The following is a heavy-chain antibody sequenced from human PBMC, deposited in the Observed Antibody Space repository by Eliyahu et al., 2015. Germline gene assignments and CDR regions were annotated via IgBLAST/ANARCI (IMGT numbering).Heavy chain of an antibody. J-gene: IGHJ4*02. D-gene: IGHD4-17*01. V-gene: IGHV1-18*04. CDR3: ARDGTRYLDYGDYFPGV. CDR1: GYTFSNYG. Sequence: VKVSCKASGYTFSNYGINWVRQAPGQGLEWMGWISPYNGNTNYAQRLQGRVTLTTDTSTTTAYMELRSLRSDDTAVYYCARDGTRYLDYGDYFPGVWGQGTLVTVSS. CDR2: ISPYNGNT.